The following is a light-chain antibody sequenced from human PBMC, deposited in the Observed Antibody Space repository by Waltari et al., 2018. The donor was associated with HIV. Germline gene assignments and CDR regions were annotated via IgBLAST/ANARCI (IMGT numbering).Light chain of an antibody. V-gene: IGLV1-40*01. CDR2: DIN. CDR3: QSYDSSLSGVL. CDR1: SSNIGAGYE. Sequence: QSVLTQPPSVSGAPGQRVPISCPGSSSNIGAGYEVHWYQPLPGTGPKLLIYDINNRPSGVPDRFSGSKSGTSASLAITGLQAEDEAYYYCQSYDSSLSGVLFGGGTKLTVL. J-gene: IGLJ2*01.